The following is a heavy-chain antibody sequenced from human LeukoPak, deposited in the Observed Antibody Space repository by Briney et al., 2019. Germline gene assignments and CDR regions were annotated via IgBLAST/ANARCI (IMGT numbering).Heavy chain of an antibody. CDR3: ARDLLRYFAWPENYYYYSGMDV. J-gene: IGHJ6*02. CDR1: GGSFSGYY. Sequence: PSETLSLTCAVYGGSFSGYYWSWIRQPPGKGLEWIGEINHSGSTNYNPSLKSRVTISVDTSKNQVSLKLSSVTAADTAVYYCARDLLRYFAWPENYYYYSGMDVWGQGTTVTASS. D-gene: IGHD3-9*01. CDR2: INHSGST. V-gene: IGHV4-34*01.